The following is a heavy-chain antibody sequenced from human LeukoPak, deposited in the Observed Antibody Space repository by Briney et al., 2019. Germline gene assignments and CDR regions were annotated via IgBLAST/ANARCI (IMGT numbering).Heavy chain of an antibody. Sequence: GGSLRLSCAASGFTVSSNYMSWVRQAPGKGLEWVSVIYSGGSTYYADSVKGRFTISRDNSKNTLYPQMNSLRAEDTAVYYCARALNDYGDYVFDYWGQGTLVTVSS. J-gene: IGHJ4*02. CDR1: GFTVSSNY. CDR2: IYSGGST. D-gene: IGHD4-17*01. CDR3: ARALNDYGDYVFDY. V-gene: IGHV3-53*01.